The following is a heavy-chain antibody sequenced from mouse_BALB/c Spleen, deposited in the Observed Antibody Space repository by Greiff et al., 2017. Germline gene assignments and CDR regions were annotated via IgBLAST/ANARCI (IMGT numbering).Heavy chain of an antibody. J-gene: IGHJ4*01. Sequence: VKVVESGPGLVAPSQSLSITCTVSGFSLTSYGVHWVRQPPGKGLEWLGVIWAGGSTNYNSALMSRLSISKDNSKSQVFLKMNSLQTDDTAMYYCARGGVITRYYAMDYWGQGTSVTVSS. CDR2: IWAGGST. D-gene: IGHD2-4*01. CDR1: GFSLTSYG. V-gene: IGHV2-9*02. CDR3: ARGGVITRYYAMDY.